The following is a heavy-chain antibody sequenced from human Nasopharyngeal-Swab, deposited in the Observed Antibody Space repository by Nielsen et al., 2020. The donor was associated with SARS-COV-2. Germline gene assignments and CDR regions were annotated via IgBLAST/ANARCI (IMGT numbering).Heavy chain of an antibody. V-gene: IGHV4-34*13. J-gene: IGHJ4*02. Sequence: WIRQPPGKGLEWIGENNHSGSTNYNPSLKSRVTISQDTSKNQYSLKLSSVTAADTGVYYCAREVVGGLVDSWGQGILVTVSS. D-gene: IGHD1-26*01. CDR2: NNHSGST. CDR3: AREVVGGLVDS.